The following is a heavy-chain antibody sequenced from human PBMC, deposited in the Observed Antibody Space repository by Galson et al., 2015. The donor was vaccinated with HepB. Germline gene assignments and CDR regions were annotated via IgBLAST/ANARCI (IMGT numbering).Heavy chain of an antibody. CDR1: GFTFSSYS. V-gene: IGHV3-21*01. CDR2: ISSSSSYI. CDR3: ARDYAMTTVTSTEAH. D-gene: IGHD4-17*01. Sequence: SLRLSCAASGFTFSSYSMNWVRQAPGKGLEWVSSISSSSSYIYYADSVKGRFTISRDNAKNSLYLQMNSLRAEDTAVYYCARDYAMTTVTSTEAHWGQGTLVTVSS. J-gene: IGHJ4*02.